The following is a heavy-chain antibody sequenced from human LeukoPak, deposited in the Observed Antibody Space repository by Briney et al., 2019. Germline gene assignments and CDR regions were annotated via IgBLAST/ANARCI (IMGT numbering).Heavy chain of an antibody. CDR3: AKDMIVVVITAHDAFDI. Sequence: GGSLRLSCAASGFTFSSYAMSWVRQAPGKGLEWVSAISGSGGSTYYADSVKGRFTISRDNSKNTLYLQMNSLRGEDTAVYYCAKDMIVVVITAHDAFDIWGQGTMVTVSS. D-gene: IGHD3-22*01. V-gene: IGHV3-23*01. J-gene: IGHJ3*02. CDR2: ISGSGGST. CDR1: GFTFSSYA.